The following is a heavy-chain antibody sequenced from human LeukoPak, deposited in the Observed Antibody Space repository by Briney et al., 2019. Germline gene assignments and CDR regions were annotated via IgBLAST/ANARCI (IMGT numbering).Heavy chain of an antibody. CDR3: ATETNGRHYDY. Sequence: GGSLRLSCTASGLTFSTSGFNWVRQAPGNGLEWVASIGPTGSDRYHPDSIKGRFTISRDNANNFLYLQMNSLRAEDTAVYYCATETNGRHYDYWGQGTLLTVSS. V-gene: IGHV3-21*06. CDR2: IGPTGSDR. J-gene: IGHJ4*02. CDR1: GLTFSTSG. D-gene: IGHD1-14*01.